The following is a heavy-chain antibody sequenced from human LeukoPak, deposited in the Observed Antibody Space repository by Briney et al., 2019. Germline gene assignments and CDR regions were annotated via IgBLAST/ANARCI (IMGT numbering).Heavy chain of an antibody. V-gene: IGHV3-30*18. D-gene: IGHD3-3*01. CDR3: AKERPLEPFDY. J-gene: IGHJ4*02. Sequence: GGSLRLSCAASGFTFSSYGMHWVRQAPGKGLEWVAVISYDGSNKYYADSVKGRFTISRDNSKNTLYLQMNSLRTEDTAVYFCAKERPLEPFDYWGLGTLLTVSA. CDR1: GFTFSSYG. CDR2: ISYDGSNK.